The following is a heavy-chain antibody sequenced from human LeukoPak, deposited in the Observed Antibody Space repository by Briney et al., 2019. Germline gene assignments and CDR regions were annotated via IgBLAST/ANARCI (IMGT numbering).Heavy chain of an antibody. CDR1: GGSISSSSYY. D-gene: IGHD3-22*01. J-gene: IGHJ3*02. Sequence: PSETLSLTCTVSGGSISSSSYYWGWIRQPPGKGLEWIGSIYYSGSTYYNPSLKSRVTISVDTSKNQFSLKLSSVTAADTAVYYCARALNYYDSSGYYTTPHDAFDIWGQGTMVTVSS. CDR2: IYYSGST. CDR3: ARALNYYDSSGYYTTPHDAFDI. V-gene: IGHV4-39*07.